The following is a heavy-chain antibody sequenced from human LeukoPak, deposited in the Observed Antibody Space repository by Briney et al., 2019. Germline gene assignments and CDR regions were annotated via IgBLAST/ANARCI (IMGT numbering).Heavy chain of an antibody. CDR2: IYYSGST. J-gene: IGHJ4*02. CDR3: ARDYRYHYYDSSRGFHLREKFDY. Sequence: PSETLSLTCTVSGGSISSSSYYWGWIRQPPGTGLEWIVSIYYSGSTYYNPSLKSRVTISVDTSKNQFSLKLSSVTAADTAVYYCARDYRYHYYDSSRGFHLREKFDYWGQGTLVTVSS. V-gene: IGHV4-39*07. D-gene: IGHD3-22*01. CDR1: GGSISSSSYY.